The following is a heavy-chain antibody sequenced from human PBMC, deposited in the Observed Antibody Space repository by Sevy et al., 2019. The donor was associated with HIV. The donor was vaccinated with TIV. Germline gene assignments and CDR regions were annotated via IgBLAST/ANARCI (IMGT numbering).Heavy chain of an antibody. CDR3: ARDSCSGGSCYAPPLYGMDV. J-gene: IGHJ6*02. CDR2: ISYDGSNK. Sequence: GGSLRLSCAASGSIFSTYAIHWVRQAPGKGLEWVAVISYDGSNKYYADSVKGRFTVSRDNSKNTLCLQMNSLRPDDTAVYYCARDSCSGGSCYAPPLYGMDVWGQGTTVTVSS. CDR1: GSIFSTYA. V-gene: IGHV3-30-3*01. D-gene: IGHD2-15*01.